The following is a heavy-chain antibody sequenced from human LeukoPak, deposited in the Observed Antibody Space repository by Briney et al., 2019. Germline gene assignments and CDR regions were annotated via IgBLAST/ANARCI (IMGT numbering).Heavy chain of an antibody. CDR2: MNPNSGST. V-gene: IGHV1-8*03. CDR3: ARGRSTGYPYYFEY. J-gene: IGHJ4*02. CDR1: GYTFTSYD. Sequence: ASVKVSCKASGYTFTSYDINWVRQATGQGLEWMGWMNPNSGSTGYAQKFQGRVTITRNTSISTAYMELSGLRSEDTAVYYYARGRSTGYPYYFEYWGQGTLVTVSS. D-gene: IGHD5-12*01.